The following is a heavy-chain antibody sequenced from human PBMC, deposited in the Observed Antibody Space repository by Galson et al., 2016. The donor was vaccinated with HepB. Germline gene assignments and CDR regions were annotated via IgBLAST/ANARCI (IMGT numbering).Heavy chain of an antibody. D-gene: IGHD5-12*01. Sequence: SETLSLTCTVSSGSISSYYWSWIRQPPGKGLEWIGYIYYSGSTNYNPSLKSRVTISVDTSKKQFSLKLSSVTAADTAVYYCARGRWLRLFDYWGQGTLVTVSS. J-gene: IGHJ4*02. V-gene: IGHV4-59*01. CDR1: SGSISSYY. CDR3: ARGRWLRLFDY. CDR2: IYYSGST.